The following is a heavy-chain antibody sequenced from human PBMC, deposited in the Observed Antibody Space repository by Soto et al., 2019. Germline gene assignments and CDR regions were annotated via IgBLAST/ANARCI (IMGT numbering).Heavy chain of an antibody. V-gene: IGHV3-30-3*01. CDR2: ISYDGSNK. CDR3: ARVLYGDYGFFDY. CDR1: GFTFSSYA. D-gene: IGHD4-17*01. Sequence: QVPLVESGGGVIQPGRSLRLSCAASGFTFSSYAMHWVRQAPGKGLEWVAVISYDGSNKYYADSVKGRFTISRDNSKNTLYLQMNSLRAEDTAVYYCARVLYGDYGFFDYWGQGTLVTVSS. J-gene: IGHJ4*02.